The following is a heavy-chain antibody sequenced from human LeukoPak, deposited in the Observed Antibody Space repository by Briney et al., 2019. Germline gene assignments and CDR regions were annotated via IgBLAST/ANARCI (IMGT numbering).Heavy chain of an antibody. CDR3: ARSQAQDPFDY. Sequence: GASVKVSCKASGYTFTGYYMHWVRQAPGQGLEWMGWINPNSGGTNYAQKFQGRVTMTRDTSISTVYMELSSLRSEDTAVYYCARSQAQDPFDYWGQGTLVTVSS. CDR2: INPNSGGT. V-gene: IGHV1-2*02. J-gene: IGHJ4*02. CDR1: GYTFTGYY.